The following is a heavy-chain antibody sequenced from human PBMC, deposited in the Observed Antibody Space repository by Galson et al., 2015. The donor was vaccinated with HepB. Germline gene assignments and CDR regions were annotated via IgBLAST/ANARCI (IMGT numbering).Heavy chain of an antibody. J-gene: IGHJ4*02. CDR1: GFTFSTYS. D-gene: IGHD4-23*01. V-gene: IGHV3-21*01. Sequence: SLRLSCAASGFTFSTYSMNWVRQVPGKGLEWVSSISSSSSYIYYADSVKGRFTISRDNAKNSLYLQMNNLRAEDTAVYYCARDRGGNSRNFDYWGQGTLVTVSS. CDR2: ISSSSSYI. CDR3: ARDRGGNSRNFDY.